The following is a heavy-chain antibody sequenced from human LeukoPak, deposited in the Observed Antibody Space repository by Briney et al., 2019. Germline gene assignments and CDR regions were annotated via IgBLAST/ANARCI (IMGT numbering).Heavy chain of an antibody. Sequence: SETLSLTCTVSGGSISSYYWSWIRQPPGKGLEWIGYIYYSGSTNYNPSLKSRVTISVDTSKNQFSLKLSSVTAADTAVYYCARGRHFDWLSLDYWGQGTLVTVSS. D-gene: IGHD3-9*01. V-gene: IGHV4-59*01. CDR2: IYYSGST. CDR3: ARGRHFDWLSLDY. J-gene: IGHJ4*02. CDR1: GGSISSYY.